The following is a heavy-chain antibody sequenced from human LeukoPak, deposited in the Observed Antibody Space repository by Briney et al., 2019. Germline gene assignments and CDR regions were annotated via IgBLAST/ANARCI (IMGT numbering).Heavy chain of an antibody. CDR2: IWYDGSYK. CDR1: GFIFSNYG. D-gene: IGHD6-13*01. V-gene: IGHV3-33*06. CDR3: AKVVQYTASTGTGLDY. J-gene: IGHJ4*02. Sequence: GRSLRLSCAASGFIFSNYGMHWVRQAPGKGLYWVAVIWYDGSYKYYADSVKGRFTISRDNSKNTLYLQMNSLRAEDTAICYCAKVVQYTASTGTGLDYWGQGTLVTVSS.